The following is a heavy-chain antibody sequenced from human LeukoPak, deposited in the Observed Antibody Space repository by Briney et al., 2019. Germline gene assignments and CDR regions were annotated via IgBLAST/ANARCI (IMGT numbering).Heavy chain of an antibody. V-gene: IGHV3-66*01. CDR2: IYSGGST. CDR3: ARGSAAKAVVAATRGFDY. J-gene: IGHJ4*02. D-gene: IGHD2-15*01. Sequence: GGSLRLSCAASGFTVSSNYMSWVRQAPGKGLEWVSVIYSGGSTYYADSVKGRFTISRDNSKNTLHLQMNSLRAEDAAVYYCARGSAAKAVVAATRGFDYWGQGTLVTVSS. CDR1: GFTVSSNY.